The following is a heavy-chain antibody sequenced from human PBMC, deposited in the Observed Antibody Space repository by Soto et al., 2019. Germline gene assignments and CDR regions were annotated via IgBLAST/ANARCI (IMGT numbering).Heavy chain of an antibody. CDR1: GFTFSMYS. V-gene: IGHV3-7*03. Sequence: GGSLRLSCEVSGFTFSMYSMSWVRQSPGKGLEWVAKIPQDGVDGHYADSVKGRFTISRDNGKNSLYLQLNNLRAEDTAVYYCARDHLILPAHDFFYGSDVWGRGATVTVSS. CDR3: ARDHLILPAHDFFYGSDV. J-gene: IGHJ6*02. D-gene: IGHD2-21*02. CDR2: IPQDGVDG.